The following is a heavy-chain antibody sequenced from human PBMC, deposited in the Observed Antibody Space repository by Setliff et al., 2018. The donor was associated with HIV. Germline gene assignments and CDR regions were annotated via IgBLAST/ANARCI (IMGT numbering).Heavy chain of an antibody. Sequence: PSQTLSLTCAISGDSVSNYSAAWNWIRQSPSRGLEWLGRTFHRSKWYSDYAESVRSRITINTDTSKNQLSLQLHSVTTEDTAGYYCARSIPTAGTVFDYWGQGTLVTVSS. CDR2: TFHRSKWYS. J-gene: IGHJ4*02. CDR1: GDSVSNYSAA. V-gene: IGHV6-1*01. CDR3: ARSIPTAGTVFDY. D-gene: IGHD6-13*01.